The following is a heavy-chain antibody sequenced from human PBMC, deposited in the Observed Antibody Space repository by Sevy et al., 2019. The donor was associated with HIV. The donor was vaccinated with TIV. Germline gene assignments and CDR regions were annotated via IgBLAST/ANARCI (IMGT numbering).Heavy chain of an antibody. J-gene: IGHJ3*02. CDR2: ISGSGGST. Sequence: GGSLRLSCAASGFTFSSYAMSWVRQAPGKGLEWVSAISGSGGSTYYADSVKGRFTISRDNSKNTLYLQMNSLGAEDTAVYYCAKDHRIGYSYGYDAFDIWGQGTMVTVSS. CDR1: GFTFSSYA. D-gene: IGHD5-18*01. V-gene: IGHV3-23*01. CDR3: AKDHRIGYSYGYDAFDI.